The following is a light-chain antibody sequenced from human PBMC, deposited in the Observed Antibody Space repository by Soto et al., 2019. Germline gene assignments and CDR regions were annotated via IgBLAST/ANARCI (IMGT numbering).Light chain of an antibody. V-gene: IGKV1-33*01. Sequence: DIQMTQSPSSLSASVGDRVTITCQASQDISNYLNWYQQKPGKAPKLLIYDASNLGTGVPSRFSGSGSGTDFTFTISSLQPEDIATYYCQQYDNLPYTFGQGTKVDIK. J-gene: IGKJ2*01. CDR1: QDISNY. CDR3: QQYDNLPYT. CDR2: DAS.